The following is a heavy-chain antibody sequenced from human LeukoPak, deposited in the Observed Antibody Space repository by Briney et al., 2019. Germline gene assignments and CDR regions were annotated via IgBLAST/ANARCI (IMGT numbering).Heavy chain of an antibody. CDR3: ARDDGITIVGVVTGAWFDP. Sequence: ASVKVSCKASGYTFTSYYMHWVRQAPGQGLEWMGIINPSGGSTSYAQKFQGRVTMTRDTSTSTGYMGLRSLRSENTAVYYCARDDGITIVGVVTGAWFDPWGQGTRVTVSS. CDR2: INPSGGST. J-gene: IGHJ5*02. D-gene: IGHD3-3*01. CDR1: GYTFTSYY. V-gene: IGHV1-46*01.